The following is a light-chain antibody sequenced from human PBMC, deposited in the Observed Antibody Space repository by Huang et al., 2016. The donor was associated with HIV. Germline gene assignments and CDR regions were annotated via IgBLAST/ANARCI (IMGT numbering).Light chain of an antibody. J-gene: IGKJ1*01. CDR1: QSVTHS. V-gene: IGKV3-15*01. CDR3: QQYHYWPPVT. Sequence: IVMTQSPDTLSVSPVERATLSCRAGQSVTHSLAWYQHKPGQAPRLPIYGTSTRATGIPGRFSGSGSGTDFTLTISSLQSDDFGVYYCQQYHYWPPVTFGQGTKVEI. CDR2: GTS.